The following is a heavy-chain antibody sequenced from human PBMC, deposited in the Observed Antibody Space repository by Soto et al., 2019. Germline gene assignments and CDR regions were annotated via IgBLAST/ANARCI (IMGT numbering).Heavy chain of an antibody. CDR1: GFTFSSYA. J-gene: IGHJ4*02. CDR2: ISYDGSNK. CDR3: ARDLGAKYGVDY. V-gene: IGHV3-30-3*01. Sequence: QVQLVESGGGVVQPGRSLRLSCAASGFTFSSYAMHWVRQAPGKGLEWVAVISYDGSNKYYADSVKGRFTISRDNSKNTLYLQMNSLRAEDTAVYYCARDLGAKYGVDYWGQGTLVTVSS. D-gene: IGHD4-17*01.